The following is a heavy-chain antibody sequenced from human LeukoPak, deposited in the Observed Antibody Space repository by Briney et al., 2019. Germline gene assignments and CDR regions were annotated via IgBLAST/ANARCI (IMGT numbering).Heavy chain of an antibody. CDR2: ISWNSGSI. CDR1: GFTFDDYA. J-gene: IGHJ5*02. D-gene: IGHD6-19*01. Sequence: PGGSLRLSCAASGFTFDDYAMHWVRHAPGKGLEWVSGISWNSGSIGYADSVKGRFTISRDNAKNSLYLQMNSLRAEDTALYYCAKAEYSSGWYASNWFDPWGQGTLVTVSS. CDR3: AKAEYSSGWYASNWFDP. V-gene: IGHV3-9*01.